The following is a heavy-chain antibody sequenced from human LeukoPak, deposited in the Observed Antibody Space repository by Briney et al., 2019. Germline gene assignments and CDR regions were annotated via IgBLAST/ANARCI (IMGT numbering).Heavy chain of an antibody. D-gene: IGHD2-15*01. V-gene: IGHV3-9*03. Sequence: GGSLRLSCAASGFTFDDYAMHWVRQAPGKGLEWVSGISWNSGSIGYADSVKGRFTISRDNAKNSLYLQMNSLRAEDMALYYCAKDINPQRPIYCSGGSCYSGLSNAFDIWGQGTMVTVSS. CDR1: GFTFDDYA. J-gene: IGHJ3*02. CDR3: AKDINPQRPIYCSGGSCYSGLSNAFDI. CDR2: ISWNSGSI.